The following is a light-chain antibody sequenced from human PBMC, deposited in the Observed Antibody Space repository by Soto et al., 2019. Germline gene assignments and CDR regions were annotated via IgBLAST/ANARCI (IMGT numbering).Light chain of an antibody. V-gene: IGLV2-14*01. CDR2: DVS. CDR1: SSDVGGYNY. J-gene: IGLJ1*01. Sequence: QSVLTQPASVSVSPGQSITIFCTGTSSDVGGYNYVSWYQQHPGKAPKLMIYDVSNQPSGVSNRFSGSKSGNTASLTISGLQAEDEADYYCSSYTSSSTLYVFGTGTKVTVL. CDR3: SSYTSSSTLYV.